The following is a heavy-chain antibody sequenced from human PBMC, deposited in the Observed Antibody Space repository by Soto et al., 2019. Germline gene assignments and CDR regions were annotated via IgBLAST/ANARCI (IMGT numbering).Heavy chain of an antibody. J-gene: IGHJ5*02. Sequence: QVQLVESGGGVAHPGRSLRLSCAASGFNFSNYGMQWVRQAPGKGLEWGAHIWYDGSNKYYADSVKGRFTISRDNSKNTLYLQMDSLRPDDTAVYYCASASGATVSWGQGTLVTV. CDR2: IWYDGSNK. V-gene: IGHV3-33*01. CDR1: GFNFSNYG. CDR3: ASASGATVS. D-gene: IGHD3-10*01.